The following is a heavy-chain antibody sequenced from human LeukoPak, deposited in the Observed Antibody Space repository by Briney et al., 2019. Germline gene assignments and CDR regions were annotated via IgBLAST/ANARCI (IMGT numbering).Heavy chain of an antibody. D-gene: IGHD2/OR15-2a*01. CDR1: GFTFSSYA. CDR3: AKSGEVLRTTYYGMDV. Sequence: GGSLRLSCAASGFTFSSYAMTWVRQAPGGGLEWISAISGSTNTPYYADSVKGRFTISRDNSKNTLYLQMISLRADDTAVYYCAKSGEVLRTTYYGMDVWGQGATVTVSS. J-gene: IGHJ6*02. CDR2: ISGSTNTP. V-gene: IGHV3-23*01.